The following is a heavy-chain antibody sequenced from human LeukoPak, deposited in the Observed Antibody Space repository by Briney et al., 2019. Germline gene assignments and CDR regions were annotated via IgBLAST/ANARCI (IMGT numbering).Heavy chain of an antibody. D-gene: IGHD6-19*01. CDR2: ISYDGSNK. CDR3: AAAIRYSSGWGFDP. V-gene: IGHV3-30*03. J-gene: IGHJ5*02. CDR1: GFTVSSNY. Sequence: GGSLRLSCAASGFTVSSNYMSWVRQAPGKGLEWVAVISYDGSNKYYADSVKGRFTISRDNSKNTLYLQMNSLRAEDTAVYYCAAAIRYSSGWGFDPWGQGTLVTVSS.